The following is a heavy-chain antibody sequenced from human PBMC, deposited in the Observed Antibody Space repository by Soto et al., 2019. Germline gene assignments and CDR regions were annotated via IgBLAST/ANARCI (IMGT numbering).Heavy chain of an antibody. CDR3: ARDLYSSSSHDAFDI. D-gene: IGHD6-6*01. V-gene: IGHV1-69*04. CDR2: IIPILGIA. CDR1: GGTFSSYT. J-gene: IGHJ3*02. Sequence: SVKVSCKASGGTFSSYTISWVRQAPGQGLEWMGRIIPILGIANYAQKFQGRVTITADKSTSTAYMELSSLRSEDTAVYYCARDLYSSSSHDAFDIWGQGTMVTVSS.